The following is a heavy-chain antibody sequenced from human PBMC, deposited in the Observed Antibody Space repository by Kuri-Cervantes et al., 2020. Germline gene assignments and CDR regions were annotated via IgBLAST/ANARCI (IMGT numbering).Heavy chain of an antibody. V-gene: IGHV4-59*01. J-gene: IGHJ3*02. CDR1: GGSISSYY. Sequence: SETLSLTCTVSGGSISSYYWSWIRQPPGKGLEWIGYIYYSGSTNYNPSLKSRVTISVDTSKNQFSLKLSSVTAADTAVYYCARGVGICSSTSCYYFSAFDIWGQGTMVTVSS. CDR3: ARGVGICSSTSCYYFSAFDI. D-gene: IGHD2-2*01. CDR2: IYYSGST.